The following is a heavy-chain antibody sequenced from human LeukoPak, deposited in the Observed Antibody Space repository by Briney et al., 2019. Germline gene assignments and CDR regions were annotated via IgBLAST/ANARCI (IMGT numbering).Heavy chain of an antibody. J-gene: IGHJ4*02. CDR1: GHTLTDLS. V-gene: IGHV1-24*01. CDR2: FYPEDGHR. Sequence: ASVKVSCKVSGHTLTDLSMHWVRQPPGKGLEWTGGFYPEDGHRIFPEKFQGRVIMTEDTSTHTASMPLSSLTYDDTVLYYCSTLPSPHYLDHWGPGPLVTVAS. CDR3: STLPSPHYLDH.